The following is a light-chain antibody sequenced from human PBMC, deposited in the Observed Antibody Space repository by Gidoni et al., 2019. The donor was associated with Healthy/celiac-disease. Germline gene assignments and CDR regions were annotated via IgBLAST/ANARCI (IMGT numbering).Light chain of an antibody. CDR1: QSVLYSSNNKNY. J-gene: IGKJ4*01. CDR3: QQYYSTPPT. Sequence: DIVMTQSPDSLAVSLGERATINCKSSQSVLYSSNNKNYLAWYQQKPGQPPKLLIYWASTREPGVPDRFSGSGSGTDFTLTISSLQAEDVAVYYCQQYYSTPPTVGGGTKVEIK. CDR2: WAS. V-gene: IGKV4-1*01.